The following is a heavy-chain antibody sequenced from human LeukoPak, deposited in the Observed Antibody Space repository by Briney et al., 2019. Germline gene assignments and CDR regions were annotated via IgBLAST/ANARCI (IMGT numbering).Heavy chain of an antibody. V-gene: IGHV3-64D*06. D-gene: IGHD3-10*01. CDR2: ININGGRT. CDR3: VTSLSGTYYNDIFY. Sequence: GGSLRLPCSASGFTFSSYAMHWVLQPAGKGLEYVVTININGGRTYYADSVKGRFTISRDNSKNTLYLQMSSLRAEDTAVYYCVTSLSGTYYNDIFYWGQGALVTVSS. J-gene: IGHJ4*02. CDR1: GFTFSSYA.